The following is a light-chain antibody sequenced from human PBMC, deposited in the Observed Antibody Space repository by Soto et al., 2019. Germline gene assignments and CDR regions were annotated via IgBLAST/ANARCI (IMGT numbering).Light chain of an antibody. J-gene: IGKJ1*01. V-gene: IGKV3-15*01. CDR3: QQYDEWPLT. CDR2: GTS. Sequence: MTQSPATLSVSAWERATLTCRASQSIHGRLAWYQQKPGKAPNLLIWGTSKRETGIPARFSGSGSGTEFTLTIASLEREDFAVYWCQQYDEWPLTFGHGTKVDIK. CDR1: QSIHGR.